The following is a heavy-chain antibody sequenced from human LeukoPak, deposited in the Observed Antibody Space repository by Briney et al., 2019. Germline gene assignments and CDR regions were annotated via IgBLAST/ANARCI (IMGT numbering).Heavy chain of an antibody. J-gene: IGHJ3*02. Sequence: PSGTLSLTCAVSGGSISSSNWWSWVRQPPGKGLEWIGEIYHSGSTNYNPSLKSRVTISVDTSKNQFSLKLSSVTAADTAVYYCAREEDIVVVVAAMGAFDIWGQGTMVTVSS. V-gene: IGHV4-4*02. CDR3: AREEDIVVVVAAMGAFDI. D-gene: IGHD2-15*01. CDR2: IYHSGST. CDR1: GGSISSSNW.